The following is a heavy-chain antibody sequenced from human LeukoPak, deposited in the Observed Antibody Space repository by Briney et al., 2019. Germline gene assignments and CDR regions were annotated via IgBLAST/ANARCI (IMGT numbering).Heavy chain of an antibody. V-gene: IGHV1-69*13. CDR2: IIPIFGTA. D-gene: IGHD3-22*01. J-gene: IGHJ6*03. CDR1: GGTFSSYA. Sequence: GASVKVSCKASGGTFSSYAISWVRQAPGQGLEWMGGIIPIFGTANYAQKFQGRVTITADESTSTAYMELSSLRSEDTAVYYCVRDKYYYDSSGYTTYYYYYMDVWGKGTTVTISS. CDR3: VRDKYYYDSSGYTTYYYYYMDV.